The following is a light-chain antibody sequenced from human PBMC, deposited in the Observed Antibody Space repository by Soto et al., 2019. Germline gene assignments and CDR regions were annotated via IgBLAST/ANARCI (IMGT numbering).Light chain of an antibody. Sequence: DIQMTQSPSSLSASVGDGVTITCRTSQTINTYLSWYQHTPGKAPKLLIYLASSLQSGGPSRFSGSGSGTDFTLTISSLQPEDFATYYCQQGYSTPYTFGQGTRWEIK. J-gene: IGKJ2*01. CDR1: QTINTY. V-gene: IGKV1-39*01. CDR3: QQGYSTPYT. CDR2: LAS.